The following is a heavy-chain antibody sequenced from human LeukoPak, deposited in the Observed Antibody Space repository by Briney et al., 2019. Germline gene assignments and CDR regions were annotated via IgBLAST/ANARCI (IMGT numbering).Heavy chain of an antibody. D-gene: IGHD3-10*01. CDR2: ISNSGSII. CDR3: ARARDGSGFDY. J-gene: IGHJ4*02. V-gene: IGHV3-48*04. CDR1: GFTFSSYS. Sequence: GGSLRLSCAASGFTFSSYSMNWVRQAPGKGLEWVSYISNSGSIIYYADSVKGRFTISRDNAKNSLYLQMNSLRAEDTAVYYCARARDGSGFDYWGQGTLATVSS.